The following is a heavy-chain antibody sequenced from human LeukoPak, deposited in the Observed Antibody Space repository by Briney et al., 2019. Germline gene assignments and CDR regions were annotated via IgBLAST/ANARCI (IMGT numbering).Heavy chain of an antibody. Sequence: SETLSLTCTVSGGSISSYYWSWIRQPAGKGLEWIGRIYTSGSTNYNPPLKSRVTMSVDTSKNQFSLKLSSVTAADTAVYYCARDNIVVAPAARQGGYYYYYGMDVWGQGTTVTVSS. CDR3: ARDNIVVAPAARQGGYYYYYGMDV. V-gene: IGHV4-4*07. J-gene: IGHJ6*02. D-gene: IGHD2-2*01. CDR1: GGSISSYY. CDR2: IYTSGST.